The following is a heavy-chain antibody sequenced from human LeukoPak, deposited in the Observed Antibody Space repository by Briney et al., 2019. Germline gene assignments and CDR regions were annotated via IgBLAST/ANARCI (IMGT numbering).Heavy chain of an antibody. J-gene: IGHJ3*02. CDR1: GFAFSDYY. Sequence: GGSLRLSCAASGFAFSDYYMSWIRQAPGKGLEWVSYISSSGSTIYYADSVKGRFTISRDNAKNSLYLQMNSLRAEDTAVYYCATPYYDFWSGYYKRGVRGADAFDIWGQGTMATVSS. D-gene: IGHD3-3*01. V-gene: IGHV3-11*04. CDR3: ATPYYDFWSGYYKRGVRGADAFDI. CDR2: ISSSGSTI.